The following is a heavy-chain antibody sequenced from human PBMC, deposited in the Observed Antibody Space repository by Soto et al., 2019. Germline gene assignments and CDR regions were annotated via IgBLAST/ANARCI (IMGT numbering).Heavy chain of an antibody. CDR3: AKPHVTYYYYGMDV. J-gene: IGHJ6*02. CDR1: GFTFSSYG. CDR2: ISGISDGGYST. V-gene: IGHV3-23*01. Sequence: EVQLLESGGGLVQPGGSLRLSCVVSGFTFSSYGMSWVRQAPGKGLEWVSGISGISDGGYSTYYADSVKGRFTISRANSKNTLYVQMNSLRAEDTAVYYCAKPHVTYYYYGMDVWGHGTTVTVSS.